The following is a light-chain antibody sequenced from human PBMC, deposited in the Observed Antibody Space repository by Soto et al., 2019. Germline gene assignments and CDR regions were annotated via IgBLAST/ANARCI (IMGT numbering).Light chain of an antibody. V-gene: IGKV3-20*01. J-gene: IGKJ1*01. CDR2: GAS. CDR3: QQYDSSPRT. CDR1: HSVSSSY. Sequence: EIVLTQSPGTLSLSPGKRATLSCRASHSVSSSYLAWYQQKPGQAPSLLIYGASNRATGIPDRFSGSGSGTDFTLTISRLEPEDFAVYYCQQYDSSPRTFGQGTKVDIK.